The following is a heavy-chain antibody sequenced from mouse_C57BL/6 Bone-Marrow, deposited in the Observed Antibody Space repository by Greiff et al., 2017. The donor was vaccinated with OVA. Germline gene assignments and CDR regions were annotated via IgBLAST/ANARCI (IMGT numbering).Heavy chain of an antibody. V-gene: IGHV1-26*01. Sequence: EVKLQQSGPELVKPGASVKISCKASGYTFTDYYMNWVKQSHGKSLEWIGDINPNNGGTSYNQKFKGKATLTVDKSSSTAYMELRSLTSEDSAVYYCARSGIYYYGSSWFAYWGQGTLVTVSA. D-gene: IGHD1-1*01. CDR3: ARSGIYYYGSSWFAY. CDR1: GYTFTDYY. CDR2: INPNNGGT. J-gene: IGHJ3*01.